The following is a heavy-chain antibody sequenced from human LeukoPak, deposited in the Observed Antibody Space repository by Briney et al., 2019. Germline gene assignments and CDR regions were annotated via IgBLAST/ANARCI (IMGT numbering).Heavy chain of an antibody. CDR2: INTDGSST. Sequence: GGSLRLSCAASGFTFSSYWMHWVRQAPGKGLVWVSRINTDGSSTSYADSVKGRFTISRDNAKNTLYLQMNSLRAEDTAVYYCARGRGLWGSFDYWGQGTLVTVSS. CDR3: ARGRGLWGSFDY. D-gene: IGHD3-16*01. CDR1: GFTFSSYW. J-gene: IGHJ4*02. V-gene: IGHV3-74*01.